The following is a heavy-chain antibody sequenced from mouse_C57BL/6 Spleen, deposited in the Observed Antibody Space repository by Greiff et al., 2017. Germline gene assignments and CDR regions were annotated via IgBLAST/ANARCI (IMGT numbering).Heavy chain of an antibody. CDR3: ARTWPYYAMDY. Sequence: EVQLQQSGPELVKPGASVKISCKASGYTFTDYYMNWVKQSHGKSLEWIGDINPNNGGTSYNQKFKGKATLTVDKSSSTAYMELRSLTSEDSAVYYCARTWPYYAMDYWGQGTSVTVSS. CDR2: INPNNGGT. V-gene: IGHV1-26*01. CDR1: GYTFTDYY. J-gene: IGHJ4*01.